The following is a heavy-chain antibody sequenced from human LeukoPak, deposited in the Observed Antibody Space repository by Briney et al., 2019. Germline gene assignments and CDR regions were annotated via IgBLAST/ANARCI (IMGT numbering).Heavy chain of an antibody. J-gene: IGHJ4*02. CDR1: GFTFSNYG. V-gene: IGHV3-30*18. D-gene: IGHD4-11*01. Sequence: PGGSLRLSCAAAGFTFSNYGVHWVRPAPGKGLEWVAVISYDGSSKKYADSVTGLFTISRDNSKNTVYLQMNSLRAEDTAVYYCAKSAYSWFYFDYWGQGTLVTVTS. CDR2: ISYDGSSK. CDR3: AKSAYSWFYFDY.